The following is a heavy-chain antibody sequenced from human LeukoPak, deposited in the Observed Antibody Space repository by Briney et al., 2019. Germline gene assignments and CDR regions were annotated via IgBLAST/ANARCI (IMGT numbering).Heavy chain of an antibody. J-gene: IGHJ6*02. CDR3: ARDPPHYYYYGMDV. Sequence: GGSLRLSCAASGFTFSSYGMHWVRQAPGKGLEWVAVIWYDGSNKYYADSVKGRFTISRDNSKNTLYLQMNSLRAEDTAVYYCARDPPHYYYYGMDVWGQGTTVTVSS. CDR2: IWYDGSNK. V-gene: IGHV3-33*01. CDR1: GFTFSSYG.